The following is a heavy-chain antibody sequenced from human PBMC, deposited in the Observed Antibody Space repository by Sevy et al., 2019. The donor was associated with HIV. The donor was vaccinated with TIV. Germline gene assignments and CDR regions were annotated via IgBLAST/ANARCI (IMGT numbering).Heavy chain of an antibody. CDR3: AKDPGPGGYIYYGMDV. J-gene: IGHJ6*02. CDR2: ISYDGSNK. CDR1: GFTFSSHG. V-gene: IGHV3-30*18. Sequence: GGSLRLSCAASGFTFSSHGMHWVRQAPGKGLEWVAVISYDGSNKYYADSVKGRFTISRGNSKSTLYLQMNSLRAEDTAGYYCAKDPGPGGYIYYGMDVWGQGTTVTVSS. D-gene: IGHD3-16*01.